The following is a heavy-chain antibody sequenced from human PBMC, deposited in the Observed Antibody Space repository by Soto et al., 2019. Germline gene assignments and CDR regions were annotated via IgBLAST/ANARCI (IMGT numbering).Heavy chain of an antibody. V-gene: IGHV1-18*01. CDR2: ISAYNGNT. J-gene: IGHJ6*02. D-gene: IGHD2-8*01. CDR3: AREGCTNGVCYTVHSNYYYYGMDV. Sequence: GASVKVSCKASGYTFTSYGISWVRQAPGQGLEWMGWISAYNGNTNYAQKLQGRVTMTTDTSTSTAYMELRSLRSDDTAVYYCAREGCTNGVCYTVHSNYYYYGMDVWGQGTTVTVSS. CDR1: GYTFTSYG.